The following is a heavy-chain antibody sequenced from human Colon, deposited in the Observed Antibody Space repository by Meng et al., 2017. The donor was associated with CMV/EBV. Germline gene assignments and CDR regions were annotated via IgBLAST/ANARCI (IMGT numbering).Heavy chain of an antibody. D-gene: IGHD2-21*01. J-gene: IGHJ6*02. V-gene: IGHV4-4*09. CDR3: ARYCGGHVGCHQYAMDV. Sequence: GSLRLSCNVSGCSLSPFHWAWLRQSSGKGLEYIAHIHSTGITKYNSSLKSRVTISLDTSTNQVSLKLISVTAADTAVYYCARYCGGHVGCHQYAMDVWGQGTTVTVLL. CDR2: IHSTGIT. CDR1: GCSLSPFH.